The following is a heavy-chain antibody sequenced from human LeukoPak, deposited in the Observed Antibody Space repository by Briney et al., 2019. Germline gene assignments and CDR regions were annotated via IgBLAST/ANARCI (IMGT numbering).Heavy chain of an antibody. CDR1: GYTFTSYG. J-gene: IGHJ3*02. D-gene: IGHD3-22*01. CDR3: ARDGYYDGSDFYYGAFDI. CDR2: ISAYNGNT. Sequence: ASVKVSCKASGYTFTSYGISWVRQAPGQGLEWMGWISAYNGNTNYAQKLQGRVTMTTDTSTSTAYMELRSLRSDDTAVYYCARDGYYDGSDFYYGAFDIWGQGTMVTVSS. V-gene: IGHV1-18*01.